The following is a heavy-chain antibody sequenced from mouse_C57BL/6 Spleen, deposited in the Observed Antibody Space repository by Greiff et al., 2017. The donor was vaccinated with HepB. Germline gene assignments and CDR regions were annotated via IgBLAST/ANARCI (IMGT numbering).Heavy chain of an antibody. D-gene: IGHD3-1*01. CDR3: ARWGYAYAMDY. CDR1: GYTFTSYG. J-gene: IGHJ4*01. Sequence: VKLMESGAELARPGASVKLSCKASGYTFTSYGISWVKQRTGQGLEWIGEIYPRSGNTYYNEKFKGKATLTADKSSSTAYMELRSLTSEDSAVYFCARWGYAYAMDYWGQGTSVTVSS. V-gene: IGHV1-81*01. CDR2: IYPRSGNT.